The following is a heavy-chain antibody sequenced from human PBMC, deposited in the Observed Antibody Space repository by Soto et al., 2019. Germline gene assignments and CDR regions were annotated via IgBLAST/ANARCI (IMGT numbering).Heavy chain of an antibody. V-gene: IGHV6-1*01. CDR3: ARELWFGEVVYYGMDV. CDR2: TYYRSKWYN. Sequence: SQTLSLTCAISGDSVSSNSAAWNWIRQSPSRGLEWLGRTYYRSKWYNDYAVSVRSRITINPDTSKNQFSLQLYSVTPEDTAVYYCARELWFGEVVYYGMDVWGQGTTVTVSS. J-gene: IGHJ6*02. D-gene: IGHD3-10*01. CDR1: GDSVSSNSAA.